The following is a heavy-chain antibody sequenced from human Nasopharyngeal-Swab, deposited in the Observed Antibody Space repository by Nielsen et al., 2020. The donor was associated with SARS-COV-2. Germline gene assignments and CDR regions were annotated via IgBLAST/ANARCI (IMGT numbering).Heavy chain of an antibody. J-gene: IGHJ6*02. V-gene: IGHV3-53*04. CDR2: IYSGGST. Sequence: GESLKISCAASGFTVSSNYMSWVRQAPGKGLEWVSVIYSGGSTYYADSVKGRFTISRHNSKNPLYLQMNSLRAEDTAVYYCARDLQDYGMDVWGQGTTVTVSS. CDR3: ARDLQDYGMDV. CDR1: GFTVSSNY. D-gene: IGHD4-11*01.